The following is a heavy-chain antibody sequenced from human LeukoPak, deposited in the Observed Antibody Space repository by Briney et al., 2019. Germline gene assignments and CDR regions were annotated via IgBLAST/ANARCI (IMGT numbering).Heavy chain of an antibody. CDR2: IKSTGDTT. Sequence: GASVQVSCKTSGYTFTSYHMHWVRQAPGQGLEWVAIIKSTGDTTVYAQKFQGRVTVTRDTSMSIVYMDLSSLSSEDTAVYYCVREDAHTYYFDFWGPGTLVTVSS. CDR3: VREDAHTYYFDF. CDR1: GYTFTSYH. V-gene: IGHV1-46*01. J-gene: IGHJ4*02. D-gene: IGHD2-2*01.